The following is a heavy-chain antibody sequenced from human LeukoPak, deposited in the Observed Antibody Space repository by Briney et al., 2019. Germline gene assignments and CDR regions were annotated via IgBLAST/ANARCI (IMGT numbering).Heavy chain of an antibody. J-gene: IGHJ3*02. CDR3: ARDTMPPDCSGGSCYLVTAFDI. CDR1: GGSFSGYY. V-gene: IGHV4-34*01. D-gene: IGHD2-15*01. Sequence: SETLSLTCAVYGGSFSGYYWSWIRQPPGKGLEWIGEINHSGSTNYNPSLKSRVTISVDKSKNQFSLKLSSVTAADTAVYYCARDTMPPDCSGGSCYLVTAFDIWGQGTMVTVSS. CDR2: INHSGST.